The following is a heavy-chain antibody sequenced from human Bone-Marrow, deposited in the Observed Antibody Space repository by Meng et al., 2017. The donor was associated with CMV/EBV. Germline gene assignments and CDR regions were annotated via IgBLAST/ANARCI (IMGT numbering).Heavy chain of an antibody. CDR3: AKDGQRGYYMDV. J-gene: IGHJ6*02. V-gene: IGHV3-13*01. Sequence: GGSLRLSCAASGFTFSSYDMHWVRQATGKGLEWVSAIGTAGDTYYPGSVKGRFTISRENAKNSLYLQMNSLRAGDTAVYYCAKDGQRGYYMDVWGQGTTVTVSS. CDR1: GFTFSSYD. CDR2: IGTAGDT. D-gene: IGHD5-18*01.